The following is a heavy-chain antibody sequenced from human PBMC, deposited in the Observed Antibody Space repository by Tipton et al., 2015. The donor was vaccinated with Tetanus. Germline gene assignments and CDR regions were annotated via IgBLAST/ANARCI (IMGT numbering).Heavy chain of an antibody. Sequence: TLSLTCTVSGGSISSGFYYWSWIRQPPGKGLEWIGEIHHGGSTLHNPSLKSRVTMSVDTSKNQFSLKLSSVTAADTAVYYCARIRQVGKPGPFFDYWGQGTLVTVSS. CDR3: ARIRQVGKPGPFFDY. J-gene: IGHJ4*02. CDR1: GGSISSGFYY. CDR2: IHHGGST. D-gene: IGHD7-27*01. V-gene: IGHV4-61*01.